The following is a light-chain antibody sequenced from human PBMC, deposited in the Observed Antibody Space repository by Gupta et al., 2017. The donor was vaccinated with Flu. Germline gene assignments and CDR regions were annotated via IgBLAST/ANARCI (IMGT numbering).Light chain of an antibody. CDR1: SVSKDY. CDR2: DNK. V-gene: IGLV3-19*01. CDR3: NARESTDNNKEV. J-gene: IGLJ2*01. Sequence: QKVKTTCQGASVSKDYESWYQHKPGQAPGLVICDNKIRHSGSPERVSGSNSGNTAALTITGAPAEEEADYYCNARESTDNNKEVFGGGTKLTVL.